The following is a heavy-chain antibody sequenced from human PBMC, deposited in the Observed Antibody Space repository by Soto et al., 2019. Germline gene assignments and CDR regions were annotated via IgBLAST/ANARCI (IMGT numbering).Heavy chain of an antibody. CDR1: GFTFSTSS. J-gene: IGHJ4*02. CDR3: ARVRGGGDY. CDR2: ISGTSDYI. Sequence: GGSLRLSCAASGFTFSTSSMSWVRQSPGKGLEWVSSISGTSDYIDYADAVRGRFTVSRDNAKNSLYLQMNSLRAEDTAVYYCARVRGGGDYWGQGTXVTVSS. V-gene: IGHV3-21*01. D-gene: IGHD3-10*01.